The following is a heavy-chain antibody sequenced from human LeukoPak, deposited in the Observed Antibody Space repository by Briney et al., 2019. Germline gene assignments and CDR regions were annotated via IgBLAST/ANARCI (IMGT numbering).Heavy chain of an antibody. J-gene: IGHJ4*02. Sequence: ASETLSLTCAVYGGSFSGYYWSWIRQPPGKGLEWIGEINHSGSTNYNPSLKSRVTISVDTSKNQLSLKLSSVTAADTAVYYCARLRSGWYPLAFDYWGQGTLVTVSS. V-gene: IGHV4-34*01. D-gene: IGHD6-19*01. CDR3: ARLRSGWYPLAFDY. CDR1: GGSFSGYY. CDR2: INHSGST.